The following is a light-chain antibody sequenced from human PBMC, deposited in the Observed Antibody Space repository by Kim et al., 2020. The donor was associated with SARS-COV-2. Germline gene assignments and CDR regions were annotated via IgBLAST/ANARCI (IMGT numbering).Light chain of an antibody. CDR1: QSVSSN. V-gene: IGKV3-15*01. CDR2: GAS. CDR3: QQYNTWPLT. Sequence: SVSPWERGTLSCRASQSVSSNLAWYQQKPGQTPRLLIYGASTRATGIPARFSGSGSGTQYTLTISSLQSEDFAVYYCQQYNTWPLTFGGGTKLEI. J-gene: IGKJ4*01.